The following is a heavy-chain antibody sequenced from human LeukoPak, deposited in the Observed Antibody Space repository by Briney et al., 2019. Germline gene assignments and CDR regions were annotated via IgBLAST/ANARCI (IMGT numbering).Heavy chain of an antibody. CDR3: ARVFFGYYGVDV. D-gene: IGHD3-3*01. J-gene: IGHJ6*02. CDR2: ISGNSDYI. Sequence: GGSLRLSCAASGFTFSTCSMNWVRQAPGKGLEWVSSISGNSDYIFYADSVKGRFTMSRDNAKNSLYLQMNSLRAEDTAVYYCARVFFGYYGVDVWGQGTTVTVSS. V-gene: IGHV3-21*01. CDR1: GFTFSTCS.